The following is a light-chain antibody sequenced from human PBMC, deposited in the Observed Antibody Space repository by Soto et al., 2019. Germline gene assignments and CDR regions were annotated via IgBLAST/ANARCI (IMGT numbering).Light chain of an antibody. V-gene: IGKV1-5*01. CDR3: HQYKSYSWT. CDR1: QSINIW. J-gene: IGKJ1*01. CDR2: DAS. Sequence: DIQMTQSPSTLSASVGDRVTITCRASQSINIWLAWYQQKPGKAPKVLIYDASSLKSGVPSRFSGTGSETEVTFTISRVQPDHFAISYCHQYKSYSWTFGKGTKVDIK.